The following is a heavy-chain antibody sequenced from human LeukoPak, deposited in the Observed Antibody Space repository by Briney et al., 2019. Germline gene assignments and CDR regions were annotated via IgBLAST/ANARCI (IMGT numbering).Heavy chain of an antibody. V-gene: IGHV4-59*01. CDR2: IYYSGST. D-gene: IGHD6-13*01. J-gene: IGHJ5*02. CDR1: GGSISSYY. CDR3: ARGGVGYSSSWHNWSPFLCFDP. Sequence: SEALSLTCTVSGGSISSYYWSWIRQPPGKGLEWIGYIYYSGSTNYNPSLKSRVTISVDTSKNQFSLKLSSVTAADTAVYYCARGGVGYSSSWHNWSPFLCFDPRGQGTLVTVSS.